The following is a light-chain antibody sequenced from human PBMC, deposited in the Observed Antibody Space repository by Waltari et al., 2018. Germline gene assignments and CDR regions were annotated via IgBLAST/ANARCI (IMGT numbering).Light chain of an antibody. CDR3: CSYAGTPRVV. CDR2: EGN. J-gene: IGLJ2*01. Sequence: QSALTQPASVSGSPGQSITISCTGTNNDIGSYNLVYWYQQHPGKAPKVIIFEGNKRPSGVCKRFAGSKSGTRASLTVSGLHPEDEADYYCCSYAGTPRVVFGGGTKLTGL. CDR1: NNDIGSYNL. V-gene: IGLV2-23*01.